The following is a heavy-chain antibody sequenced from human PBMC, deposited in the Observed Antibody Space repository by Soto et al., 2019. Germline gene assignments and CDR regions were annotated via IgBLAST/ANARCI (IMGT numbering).Heavy chain of an antibody. Sequence: QVPLVQSGAEVKKPGASVKVSCKASGYTFTSYAMHWVRQAPGQRLEWMGWINAGNGNTKYSQKFQGRVTITRDTSASTAYMELSSLRSEDTAVYYCARIELPGDYFDYWGQGTLVTVSS. CDR2: INAGNGNT. D-gene: IGHD1-7*01. V-gene: IGHV1-3*01. CDR1: GYTFTSYA. CDR3: ARIELPGDYFDY. J-gene: IGHJ4*02.